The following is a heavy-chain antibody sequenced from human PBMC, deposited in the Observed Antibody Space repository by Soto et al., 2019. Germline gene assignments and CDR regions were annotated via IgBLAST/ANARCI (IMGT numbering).Heavy chain of an antibody. J-gene: IGHJ2*01. CDR1: GGSISSRTYY. V-gene: IGHV4-39*01. D-gene: IGHD6-19*01. CDR2: IYYSGST. CDR3: ARHGRIAVATTLFWYFDL. Sequence: SETLSLTCTVSGGSISSRTYYWGWIRQPPGKGLEWIGSIYYSGSTYYNPSLKSRVTISVDTSKNQFSLKLSSVTATDTAVYYCARHGRIAVATTLFWYFDLWGRGTLVTVSS.